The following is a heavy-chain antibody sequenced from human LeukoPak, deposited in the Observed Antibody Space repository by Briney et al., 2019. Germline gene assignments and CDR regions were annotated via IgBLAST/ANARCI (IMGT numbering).Heavy chain of an antibody. CDR1: SGSISSGGDY. CDR3: ARKLGQWAFDT. CDR2: IYYSGST. Sequence: PSETLSLTCIVSSGSISSGGDYWGWIRQPPGKGLEWIGNIYYSGSTDYNPSLKSRVTISVDTSKNQFSLKLSSVTAADTAVYYCARKLGQWAFDTWGQGTMVTVSS. D-gene: IGHD6-13*01. J-gene: IGHJ3*02. V-gene: IGHV4-39*01.